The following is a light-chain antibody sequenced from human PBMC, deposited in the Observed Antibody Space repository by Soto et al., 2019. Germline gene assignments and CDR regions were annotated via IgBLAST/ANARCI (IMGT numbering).Light chain of an antibody. CDR1: SSNIGSNT. CDR3: AAWDDILNAWV. Sequence: QSVLTQPPSASGTPGQRVTISCSGSSSNIGSNTVNWYQQLPGTAPKLLIYSNNQRPSGVPDRCSGCKSGTSASLAISGLQSEDEAEYYCAAWDDILNAWVFGGGTKLTVL. J-gene: IGLJ3*02. V-gene: IGLV1-44*01. CDR2: SNN.